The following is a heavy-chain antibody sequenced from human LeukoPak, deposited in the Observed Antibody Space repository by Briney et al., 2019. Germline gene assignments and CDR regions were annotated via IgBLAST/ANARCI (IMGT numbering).Heavy chain of an antibody. CDR3: ATGVPLQVGATNKDYYYYYGMDV. CDR1: GYTLTELS. CDR2: FDPEDGET. V-gene: IGHV1-24*01. Sequence: ASVKVSCKVSGYTLTELSMHWVRQAPGQGLEGMGGFDPEDGETIYAQKFQGRVTMTEDTSTDTAYMELSSLRSEDTAVYYCATGVPLQVGATNKDYYYYYGMDVWGQGTTVTVSS. D-gene: IGHD1-26*01. J-gene: IGHJ6*02.